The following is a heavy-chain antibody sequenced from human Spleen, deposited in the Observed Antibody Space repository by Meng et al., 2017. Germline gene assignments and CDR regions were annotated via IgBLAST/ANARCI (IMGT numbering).Heavy chain of an antibody. CDR1: GFSFSSAW. V-gene: IGHV3-15*01. Sequence: EVQLVESGGGLVKPGGSLRVSCAASGFSFSSAWMTWVRQAPGQGLEWVGRIRSNSDGGTADYAAAVKGRFTISRDDSTSTLYLQMNSLKTEDTAVYYCSFPTTLDYWGQGTLVTVSS. CDR2: IRSNSDGGTA. CDR3: SFPTTLDY. D-gene: IGHD2-15*01. J-gene: IGHJ4*02.